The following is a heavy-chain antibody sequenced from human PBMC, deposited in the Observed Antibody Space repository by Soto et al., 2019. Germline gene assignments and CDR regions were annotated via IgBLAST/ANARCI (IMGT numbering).Heavy chain of an antibody. CDR3: AREDYGGNSGAPYYFDY. CDR1: GGTFSSYA. Sequence: CKASGGTFSSYAISWVRQAPGQGLEWMGGIIPIFGTANYAQKFQGRVTITADESTSTAYMELSSLRSEDTAVYYCAREDYGGNSGAPYYFDYWGQGTLVTVSS. CDR2: IIPIFGTA. J-gene: IGHJ4*02. V-gene: IGHV1-69*01. D-gene: IGHD4-17*01.